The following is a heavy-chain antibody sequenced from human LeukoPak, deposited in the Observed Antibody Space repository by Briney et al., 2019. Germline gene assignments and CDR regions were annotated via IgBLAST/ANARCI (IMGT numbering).Heavy chain of an antibody. Sequence: GGFLRLSCAASGFTVITNDMTWVRQAPGKGLEWVSVLYSDGNTKYADSVQDRFTISRDNSKNTLYLEMNSLSPDDTAVYYCARGVEPLAANTLAYWGQGTLVTVSS. J-gene: IGHJ4*02. D-gene: IGHD1-14*01. CDR3: ARGVEPLAANTLAY. CDR1: GFTVITND. V-gene: IGHV3-53*01. CDR2: LYSDGNT.